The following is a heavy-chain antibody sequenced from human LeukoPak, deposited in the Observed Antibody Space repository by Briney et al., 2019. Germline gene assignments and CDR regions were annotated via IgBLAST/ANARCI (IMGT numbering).Heavy chain of an antibody. CDR3: ATDSSGYSEFRY. J-gene: IGHJ4*02. Sequence: PGGSLRLSCAASGFTFSSYAMSWVRQAPGKGLEWVSAISGSGGSTYYADSVKGRFTISRDNSKNTLYLQMNSLRAEDTAVYYCATDSSGYSEFRYWGQGTLVTVSS. CDR2: ISGSGGST. D-gene: IGHD3-22*01. CDR1: GFTFSSYA. V-gene: IGHV3-23*01.